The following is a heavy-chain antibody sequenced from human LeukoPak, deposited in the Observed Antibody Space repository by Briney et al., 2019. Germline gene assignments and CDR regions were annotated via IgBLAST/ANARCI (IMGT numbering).Heavy chain of an antibody. CDR3: ARRMTTVTTWSYYYYMDV. D-gene: IGHD4-11*01. CDR1: GGSISSGGYS. J-gene: IGHJ6*03. V-gene: IGHV4-30-4*07. CDR2: IYYSGST. Sequence: SETLSLTCAVSGGSISSGGYSWSWIRQPPGKGLEWIGYIYYSGSTYYNPSLKSRVTISVDTSKNQFSLKLSSVTAADTAVYYCARRMTTVTTWSYYYYMDVWGKGTTVTISS.